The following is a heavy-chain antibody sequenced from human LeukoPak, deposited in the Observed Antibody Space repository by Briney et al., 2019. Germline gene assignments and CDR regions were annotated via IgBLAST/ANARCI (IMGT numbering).Heavy chain of an antibody. CDR2: ISSSSSYI. J-gene: IGHJ4*02. D-gene: IGHD1-1*01. CDR3: ARVFDLEPYLFDY. V-gene: IGHV3-21*01. Sequence: PGGSLRLSCAASGFTFSSYSMNWVRQAPGKGLEWVSSISSSSSYIYYADSVKGRFTISRDNAKNSLYLQMNSLRAEDTAVYYCARVFDLEPYLFDYWGQGPLVTVSS. CDR1: GFTFSSYS.